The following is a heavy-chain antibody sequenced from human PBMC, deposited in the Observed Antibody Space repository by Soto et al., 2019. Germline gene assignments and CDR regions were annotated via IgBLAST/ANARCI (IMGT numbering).Heavy chain of an antibody. CDR3: ATVLRELLLWHYFDY. D-gene: IGHD1-26*01. CDR1: GYTLTELA. Sequence: ASVKVSCKVSGYTLTELAMHWVRQAPGKGLEWMGGFDPEDGETIYAQKFQGRVTMTEDTSTDTAYMELSSLRSEDTAVYYCATVLRELLLWHYFDYWGQGTLVTVSS. J-gene: IGHJ4*02. CDR2: FDPEDGET. V-gene: IGHV1-24*01.